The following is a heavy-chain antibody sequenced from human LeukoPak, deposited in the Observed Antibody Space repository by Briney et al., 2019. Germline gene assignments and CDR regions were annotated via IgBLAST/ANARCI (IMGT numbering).Heavy chain of an antibody. D-gene: IGHD6-13*01. CDR1: GGSFSGYY. CDR2: INHSGRT. V-gene: IGHV4-34*01. J-gene: IGHJ4*02. Sequence: SETLSLTCAVYGGSFSGYYWSWIRQPPGKGLEWIGEINHSGRTNYNPSLKSRVTISVDTSKNQFSLKLSSVTAADTAVYYCSGVAAAGNGEGDYWGQGTLVTVSS. CDR3: SGVAAAGNGEGDY.